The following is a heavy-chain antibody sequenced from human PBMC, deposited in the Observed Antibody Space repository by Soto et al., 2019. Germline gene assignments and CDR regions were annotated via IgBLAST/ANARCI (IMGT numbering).Heavy chain of an antibody. CDR2: IYQSGCT. CDR3: AGMPYTSGLSFDP. J-gene: IGHJ5*02. V-gene: IGHV4-30-2*01. CDR1: GDSYSISTYS. D-gene: IGHD6-19*01. Sequence: SETLSLTCAMSGDSYSISTYSWSWLRQPTGKALQWLGFIYQSGCTSYNPSLASRVSISLDRSNNQCSLKLKSGTAADTAVYFCAGMPYTSGLSFDPWGPGTLVTVSS.